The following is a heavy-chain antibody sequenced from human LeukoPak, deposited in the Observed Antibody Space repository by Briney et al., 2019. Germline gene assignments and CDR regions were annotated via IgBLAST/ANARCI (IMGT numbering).Heavy chain of an antibody. J-gene: IGHJ5*02. CDR2: IIPIFGTA. D-gene: IGHD3-22*01. CDR1: GGTFSSYA. CDR3: ARDRGMIVVDWFDP. Sequence: SVKVSCKASGGTFSSYAISWVRQAPGQGLEWMGGIIPIFGTANYAQKFQGRVTITADESTSTAYMELSSLRSEDTAVYYCARDRGMIVVDWFDPWGQGTLVTVSS. V-gene: IGHV1-69*13.